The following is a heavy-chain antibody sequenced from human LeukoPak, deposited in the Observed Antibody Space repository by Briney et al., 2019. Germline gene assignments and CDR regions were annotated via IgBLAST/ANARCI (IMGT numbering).Heavy chain of an antibody. CDR2: ISGSGGST. Sequence: GGSLRLSCAASGLTFSSYAMSWVRQAPGKGLEWVSAISGSGGSTYYADSVKGRFNISRDNSKNTLYLQMNSLRAEDTAVYYCAAQWLLHGAFDIWGQGTMVTVSS. D-gene: IGHD6-19*01. V-gene: IGHV3-23*01. CDR3: AAQWLLHGAFDI. J-gene: IGHJ3*02. CDR1: GLTFSSYA.